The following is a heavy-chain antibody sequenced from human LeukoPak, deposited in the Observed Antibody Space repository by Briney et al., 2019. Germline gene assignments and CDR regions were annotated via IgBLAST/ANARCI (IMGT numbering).Heavy chain of an antibody. CDR1: GYTFTSYY. V-gene: IGHV1-46*01. J-gene: IGHJ4*02. D-gene: IGHD5-24*01. CDR2: INPSGGST. Sequence: GASVKVSCKASGYTFTSYYMHWVRQAPGEGLEWMGMINPSGGSTRYAQRFQGRVIVTRDTSTSTAYMELSSLRSEDTAVYYCARGRTEMATIPGYWGQGTLVTVSS. CDR3: ARGRTEMATIPGY.